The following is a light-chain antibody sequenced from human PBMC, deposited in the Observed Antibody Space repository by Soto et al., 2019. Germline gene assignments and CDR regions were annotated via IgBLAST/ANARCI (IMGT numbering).Light chain of an antibody. J-gene: IGLJ1*01. Sequence: QSVLTQPASVSGSPGQSITISCTGTSSDVGGYNYVSWYQQHPGKAPKLMIYDVSNRPSGVSNRFFGSKSGNTASLTISGLQAEDEADYYCSSYTSSSTLEVFGTGTRSPS. CDR1: SSDVGGYNY. CDR3: SSYTSSSTLEV. CDR2: DVS. V-gene: IGLV2-14*01.